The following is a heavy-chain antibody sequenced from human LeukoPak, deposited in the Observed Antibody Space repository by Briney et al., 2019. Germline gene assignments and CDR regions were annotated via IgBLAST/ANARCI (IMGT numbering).Heavy chain of an antibody. Sequence: GGSLRLSSAASGFSFSTDNMNWVRQAPGKGLECVSYITSSSTTIYYADSVKGRFTISRDNAKNSLYLQMNSLRDEDTAVYYCARDQSWKNYYLDYWGQGTLVTVSS. CDR1: GFSFSTDN. V-gene: IGHV3-48*02. J-gene: IGHJ4*02. CDR2: ITSSSTTI. CDR3: ARDQSWKNYYLDY. D-gene: IGHD1/OR15-1a*01.